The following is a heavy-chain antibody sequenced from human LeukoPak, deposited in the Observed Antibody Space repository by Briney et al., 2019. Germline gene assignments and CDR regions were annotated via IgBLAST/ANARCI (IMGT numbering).Heavy chain of an antibody. D-gene: IGHD5-12*01. CDR3: ARGSGYDY. CDR2: ISYDGSNK. CDR1: GFTFSSYA. J-gene: IGHJ4*01. V-gene: IGHV3-30*04. Sequence: PGRSLRLSCAASGFTFSSYAMHWVRQAPGKGLEWVAVISYDGSNKYYADSVKGRFTISRDNSKNTPYLQMNSLRAEDTAVYYCARGSGYDYWGQEPWSPSPQ.